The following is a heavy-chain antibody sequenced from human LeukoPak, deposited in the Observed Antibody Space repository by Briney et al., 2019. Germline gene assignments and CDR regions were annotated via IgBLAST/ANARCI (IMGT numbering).Heavy chain of an antibody. V-gene: IGHV3-7*01. CDR1: GIIITSYW. Sequence: PGGSLRLSCAASGIIITSYWMSWVRQTPGKGLEWVANIKQDGSEKNYVDSVKGRFTIFRDNARNSLYSQMNSLRAEDTAVYYCASHSYGYNHWGQGTLVIVSS. CDR3: ASHSYGYNH. J-gene: IGHJ5*02. D-gene: IGHD3-16*01. CDR2: IKQDGSEK.